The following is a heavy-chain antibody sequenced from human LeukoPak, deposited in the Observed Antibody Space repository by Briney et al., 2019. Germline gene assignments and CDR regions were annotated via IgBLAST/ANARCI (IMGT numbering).Heavy chain of an antibody. Sequence: PGGSLRLSCAASGFTFGSYAMTWVRQAPGKGLEWVSSISSSSSYIYYADSVKGRFTISRDNAKNSLYLQMNSLRAEDTAVYYCARDLEILTNDYGGNSVDYWGQGTLVTVSS. CDR3: ARDLEILTNDYGGNSVDY. D-gene: IGHD4-23*01. J-gene: IGHJ4*02. CDR2: ISSSSSYI. V-gene: IGHV3-21*01. CDR1: GFTFGSYA.